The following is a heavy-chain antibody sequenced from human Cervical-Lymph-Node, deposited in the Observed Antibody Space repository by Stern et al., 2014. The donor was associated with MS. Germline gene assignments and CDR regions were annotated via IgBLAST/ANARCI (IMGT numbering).Heavy chain of an antibody. V-gene: IGHV5-51*01. CDR3: ARDYGDYAFDY. CDR1: GYSFTANW. CDR2: IYPGDSDT. J-gene: IGHJ4*02. Sequence: EVQLEESGAEAKKPGESLKISCKGSGYSFTANWIAWLRQMPGQGLEWMGIIYPGDSDTRYSPSFQGQVTISADKSISTAYLQWSSLKASDTAMYYCARDYGDYAFDYWGQGTLVTVSS. D-gene: IGHD4-17*01.